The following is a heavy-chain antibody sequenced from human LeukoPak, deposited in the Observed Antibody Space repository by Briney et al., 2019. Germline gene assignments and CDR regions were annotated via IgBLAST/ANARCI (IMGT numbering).Heavy chain of an antibody. CDR2: IYTSGST. CDR3: ATVAAAGYVDY. V-gene: IGHV4-4*07. D-gene: IGHD6-13*01. J-gene: IGHJ4*02. Sequence: SETLSLTCTVSGGSISSYYWSWIRQPAGKGLEWIGRIYTSGSTNYNPSLKSRVTMSVDTSRNQFSLNLSSVTAADTAVYYCATVAAAGYVDYWGQGTLVCVSS. CDR1: GGSISSYY.